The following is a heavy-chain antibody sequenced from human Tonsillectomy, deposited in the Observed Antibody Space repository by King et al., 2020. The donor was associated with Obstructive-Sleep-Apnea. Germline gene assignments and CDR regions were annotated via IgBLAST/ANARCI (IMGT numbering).Heavy chain of an antibody. CDR1: GFNISGSA. Sequence: VQLVESGGGLVQPGGSLKLSCAASGFNISGSAIHWVRQASGKGLEWVGRIRGKANNYATVYAASVRGRFTISRDDSTNTAFLQMNSLKTEDTAVYYCIPTPNRGYFPWGQGTLVTVFS. CDR3: IPTPNRGYFP. CDR2: IRGKANNYAT. V-gene: IGHV3-73*01. J-gene: IGHJ5*02. D-gene: IGHD3-22*01.